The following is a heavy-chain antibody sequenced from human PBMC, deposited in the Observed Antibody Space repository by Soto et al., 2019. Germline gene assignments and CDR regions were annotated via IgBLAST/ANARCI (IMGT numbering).Heavy chain of an antibody. V-gene: IGHV3-15*01. Sequence: GGSLRLSCAASGFTFSNAWMSWVRQAPGKGLEWVGRIKSKSDGGTTDYAAPVKGRFTISRDDSKNTLYLQMNSLKTEDTAVYYCTTGVVAATPASNPEYCQHWGQGTLVTVSS. CDR1: GFTFSNAW. CDR2: IKSKSDGGTT. J-gene: IGHJ1*01. D-gene: IGHD2-15*01. CDR3: TTGVVAATPASNPEYCQH.